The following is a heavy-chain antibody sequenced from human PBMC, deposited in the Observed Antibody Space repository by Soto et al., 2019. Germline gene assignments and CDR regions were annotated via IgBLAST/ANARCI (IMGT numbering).Heavy chain of an antibody. CDR2: IYYSGST. Sequence: QLQLQESGPGLVKPSETLSLTCTVSGGSISSSSYYWGWIRQPPGKGLEWIGSIYYSGSTYYNPSLKSRVTISVDTSKNQFSLKLSSVTAADTAVYYCASNAHELNSSGSDYWGQGTLVTVSS. CDR3: ASNAHELNSSGSDY. D-gene: IGHD6-19*01. V-gene: IGHV4-39*01. CDR1: GGSISSSSYY. J-gene: IGHJ4*02.